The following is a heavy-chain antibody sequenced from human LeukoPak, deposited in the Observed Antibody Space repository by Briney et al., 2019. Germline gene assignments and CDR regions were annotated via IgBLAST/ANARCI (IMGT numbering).Heavy chain of an antibody. V-gene: IGHV4-34*01. CDR2: IYHSGST. CDR1: GGSFSGYY. D-gene: IGHD3-22*01. Sequence: SETLSLTCAVYGGSFSGYYWSWIRQPPGKGLEWIGSIYHSGSTYYNPSLKSRVTISVDTSKNQFSLKLSSVTAADTAVYYCARADYYDTSGYSKNYYYYYMDVWGKGTTVTVSS. J-gene: IGHJ6*03. CDR3: ARADYYDTSGYSKNYYYYYMDV.